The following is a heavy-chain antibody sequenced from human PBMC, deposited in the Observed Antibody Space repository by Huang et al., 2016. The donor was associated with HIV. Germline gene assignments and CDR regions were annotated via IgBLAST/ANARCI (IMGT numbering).Heavy chain of an antibody. D-gene: IGHD2-21*01. Sequence: QAQVLESGGGVVQPGESLRLSCATSGFTFTSYGLHWVRQAPGKGLEWVAFIGNDGTNKNYIDPVKGRFTISRDNSKNTLCLQMNSLRPDDTAVYYCAKDVVVGPSGYYYMDVWGRGTTVTVSS. CDR2: IGNDGTNK. V-gene: IGHV3-30*02. CDR3: AKDVVVGPSGYYYMDV. CDR1: GFTFTSYG. J-gene: IGHJ6*03.